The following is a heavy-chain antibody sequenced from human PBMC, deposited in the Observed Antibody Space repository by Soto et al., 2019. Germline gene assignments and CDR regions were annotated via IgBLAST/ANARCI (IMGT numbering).Heavy chain of an antibody. CDR1: GFTFSSYG. CDR3: AKARTDQSGTYFPLDY. J-gene: IGHJ4*02. CDR2: INNSGSRT. V-gene: IGHV3-23*01. Sequence: EVQLLESGGGFVQPGGSLRLSCAAAGFTFSSYGMSWVRQAPGKGLEWVSSINNSGSRTYHADSVKGRFTISRDNSKNTLYLQMNSLGAEDTAVYYCAKARTDQSGTYFPLDYWGQGPMFIVSS. D-gene: IGHD1-26*01.